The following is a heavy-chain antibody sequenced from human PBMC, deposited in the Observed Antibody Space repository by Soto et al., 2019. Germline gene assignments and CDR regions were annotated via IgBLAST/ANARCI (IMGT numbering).Heavy chain of an antibody. D-gene: IGHD5-18*01. V-gene: IGHV3-23*01. J-gene: IGHJ4*02. CDR2: ISGSGGST. Sequence: PGESLKISCAASGFTFSSYAMSWVRQAPGKGLEWVSAISGSGGSTYYADSVKGRFTISRDNSKNTLYLQMNSLRAEDTAVYYCAKLQLWSFGGIDYWGQGTLVTVSS. CDR3: AKLQLWSFGGIDY. CDR1: GFTFSSYA.